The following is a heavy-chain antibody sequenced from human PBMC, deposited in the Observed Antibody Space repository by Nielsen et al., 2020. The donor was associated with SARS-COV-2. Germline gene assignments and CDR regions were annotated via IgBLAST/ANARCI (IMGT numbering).Heavy chain of an antibody. J-gene: IGHJ4*02. CDR3: ARESPIYYDSSGPDY. Sequence: GGSLRLSCAASGFTFSDYYMSWIRQAPGKGLEWVSYISSSGSTIYYADSVKGRFTIPRDNAKNSLYLQMNSLRAEDTAVYFCARESPIYYDSSGPDYWGQGTLVTVSS. CDR1: GFTFSDYY. CDR2: ISSSGSTI. V-gene: IGHV3-11*01. D-gene: IGHD3-22*01.